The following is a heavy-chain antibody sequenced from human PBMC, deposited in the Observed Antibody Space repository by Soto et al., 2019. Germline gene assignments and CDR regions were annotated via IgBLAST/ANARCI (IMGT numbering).Heavy chain of an antibody. V-gene: IGHV3-23*01. D-gene: IGHD3-16*01. CDR2: ISATGGGT. Sequence: GGSLRLSCAASGFKFSNYAMSWVGQAPGKGLEWVSLISATGGGTYYADPVKGRFTISRDNSHNTLYLQVHSLTAEDTAVYYCAKDRRAGGNSAFYFDFWGQGAQVTVSS. CDR1: GFKFSNYA. J-gene: IGHJ4*02. CDR3: AKDRRAGGNSAFYFDF.